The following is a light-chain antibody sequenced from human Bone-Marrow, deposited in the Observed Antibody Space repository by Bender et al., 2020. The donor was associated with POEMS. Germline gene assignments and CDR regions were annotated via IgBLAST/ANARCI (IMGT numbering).Light chain of an antibody. CDR2: SNN. V-gene: IGLV1-44*01. CDR3: SSWDDSLNGWV. Sequence: QSVLTQPPSASGTPGQSVTISCSGTSSNFGNNAANWYQHVPGTAPKLLIYSNNQRPSGVPDRFSAYTSGTSASLAISGLHSDDEADYYCSSWDDSLNGWVFGGGTKLTVL. CDR1: SSNFGNNA. J-gene: IGLJ3*02.